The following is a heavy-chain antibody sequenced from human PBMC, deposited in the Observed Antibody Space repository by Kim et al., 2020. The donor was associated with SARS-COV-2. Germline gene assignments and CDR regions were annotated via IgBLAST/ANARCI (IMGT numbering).Heavy chain of an antibody. CDR3: ARRCTNGVCFDY. J-gene: IGHJ4*02. Sequence: NYAQKLQARVTMTRDTSISTAYMGLSRLRSDDTAVYYCARRCTNGVCFDYWGQGTLVTVSS. V-gene: IGHV1-2*02. D-gene: IGHD2-8*01.